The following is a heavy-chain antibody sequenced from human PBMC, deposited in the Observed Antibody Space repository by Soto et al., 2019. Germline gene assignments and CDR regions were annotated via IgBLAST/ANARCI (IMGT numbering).Heavy chain of an antibody. CDR2: IFHGGST. V-gene: IGHV4-34*12. J-gene: IGHJ4*02. D-gene: IGHD3-22*01. CDR3: ARPHYDSNTFYSFFDY. Sequence: NPSENLSLTCAVYDGSFSGYYWSWIRQPPGKGLEWIGEIFHGGSTDHSPSLKSRVTISVDTSKNQFSLELSSVTAADTAVYYCARPHYDSNTFYSFFDYWGQGTLVTVSS. CDR1: DGSFSGYY.